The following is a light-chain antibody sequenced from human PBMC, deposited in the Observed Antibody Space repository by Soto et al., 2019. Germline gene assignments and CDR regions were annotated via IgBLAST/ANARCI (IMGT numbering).Light chain of an antibody. V-gene: IGLV1-40*01. CDR2: GNN. CDR1: SSNVGACYD. CDR3: QSYDDILTTV. Sequence: QSVLTQPPSVFGAPGQRVTISCTGSSSNVGACYDVHWYQQIPGTAPKLLIYGNNNRPSGVPDRFSGSKSGASASLAISGLQPEDEADYYCQSYDDILTTVFGTGTKLTVL. J-gene: IGLJ1*01.